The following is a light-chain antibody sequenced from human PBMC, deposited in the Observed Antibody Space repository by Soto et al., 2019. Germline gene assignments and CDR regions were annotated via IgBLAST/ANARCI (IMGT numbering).Light chain of an antibody. J-gene: IGLJ1*01. V-gene: IGLV2-14*03. CDR1: SSDVGGYNY. CDR3: SSYISYSSLGV. CDR2: DVS. Sequence: QSALTQPASVSGSPGQSITISCTGTSSDVGGYNYVSWYQQYPGKAPKLMIYDVSNRPSGVSNRFSGSKSGNTASLTISGLQAEDEADYYCSSYISYSSLGVFGTGTKVTVL.